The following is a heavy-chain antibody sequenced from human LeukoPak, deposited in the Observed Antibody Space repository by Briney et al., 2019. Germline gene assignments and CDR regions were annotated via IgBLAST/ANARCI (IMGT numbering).Heavy chain of an antibody. J-gene: IGHJ4*02. D-gene: IGHD3-3*01. CDR3: ARRGGLTVFGVVVEYYFDY. CDR2: INHSGST. Sequence: SETLSLTCAVYGGSFNGYYWSWIRQPPGKGLEWIGEINHSGSTNYNPSLKSRVTISVDTSKNQFSLKLSSVTAADTAVYYCARRGGLTVFGVVVEYYFDYWGQGTLVTVSS. V-gene: IGHV4-34*01. CDR1: GGSFNGYY.